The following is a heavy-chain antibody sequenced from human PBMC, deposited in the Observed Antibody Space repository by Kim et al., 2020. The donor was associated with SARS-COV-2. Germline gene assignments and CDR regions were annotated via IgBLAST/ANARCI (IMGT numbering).Heavy chain of an antibody. V-gene: IGHV3-21*01. CDR1: GFTFSSYS. CDR2: ISSSSSYI. J-gene: IGHJ4*02. D-gene: IGHD3-10*01. Sequence: GGSLRLSCAASGFTFSSYSMNWVRQAPGKGLEWVSSISSSSSYIYYAGSVKGRFTISRDNAKNSLYLQMNSLRAEDTAVYYCARDEGSYFDYWGQGTLVTVSS. CDR3: ARDEGSYFDY.